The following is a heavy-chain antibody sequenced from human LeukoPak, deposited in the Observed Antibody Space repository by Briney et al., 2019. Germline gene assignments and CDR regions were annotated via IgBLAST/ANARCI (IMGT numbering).Heavy chain of an antibody. J-gene: IGHJ4*02. V-gene: IGHV4-4*07. CDR2: IYTSGST. Sequence: PSETLSLTCTVSGGSISSYYWSWIRQPAGKGLEWIGRIYTSGSTNYNPSLKSRVTVSVDTSKHQFSLKLSSVTAADTAVYYCARLPYCSGGSCYFDYWGQGTLVTVSS. CDR3: ARLPYCSGGSCYFDY. D-gene: IGHD2-15*01. CDR1: GGSISSYY.